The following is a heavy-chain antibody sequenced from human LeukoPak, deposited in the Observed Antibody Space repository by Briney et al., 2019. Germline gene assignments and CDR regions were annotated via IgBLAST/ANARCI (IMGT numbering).Heavy chain of an antibody. CDR3: ARDLSFLRGYSYRVNWFDP. CDR2: ISSSSSYI. D-gene: IGHD5-18*01. V-gene: IGHV3-21*01. Sequence: PGGSLRLSCAASGFTFSSYSMNWVRQAPGKGLEWVSSISSSSSYIYYADSVKGRFTISRDNAKNSLYLQMNSLRAEDTAVYYCARDLSFLRGYSYRVNWFDPWGQGTLVTVSS. J-gene: IGHJ5*02. CDR1: GFTFSSYS.